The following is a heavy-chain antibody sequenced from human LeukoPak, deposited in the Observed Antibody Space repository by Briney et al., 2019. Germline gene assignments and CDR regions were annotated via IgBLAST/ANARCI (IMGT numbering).Heavy chain of an antibody. J-gene: IGHJ4*02. CDR1: GFTFDDYA. V-gene: IGHV3-9*01. CDR3: ARGHVDTAMVTGDY. CDR2: ISWNSGSI. D-gene: IGHD5-18*01. Sequence: GGSPRLSCAASGFTFDDYAMHWVRHAPGKGLEWVSGISWNSGSIGYADSVKGRFTISRDNAKNSLYLQMNSLRAEDTAVYYCARGHVDTAMVTGDYWGQGTLVTVSS.